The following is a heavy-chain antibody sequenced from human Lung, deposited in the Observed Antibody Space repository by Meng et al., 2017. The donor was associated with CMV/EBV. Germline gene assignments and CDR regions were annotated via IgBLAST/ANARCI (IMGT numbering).Heavy chain of an antibody. V-gene: IGHV1-46*01. D-gene: IGHD6-13*01. Sequence: ASVXVSXKASGYTLTNYYNHWVRQDPGQGLEWTGIINPSVNTTIYAQKFQGRVTMTRDTSTSTVYMELSSLRSDDTALYYCERDLGYSSSWYFQYYFDCWGQGXLVTVSS. J-gene: IGHJ4*02. CDR3: ERDLGYSSSWYFQYYFDC. CDR2: INPSVNTT. CDR1: GYTLTNYY.